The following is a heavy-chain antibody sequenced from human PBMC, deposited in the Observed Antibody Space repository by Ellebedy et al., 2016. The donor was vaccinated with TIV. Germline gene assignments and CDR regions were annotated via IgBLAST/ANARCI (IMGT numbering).Heavy chain of an antibody. CDR3: ARSYGGYAGFDY. CDR2: IIPILGIA. CDR1: RGTFSSYA. V-gene: IGHV1-69*04. J-gene: IGHJ4*02. D-gene: IGHD5-12*01. Sequence: SVKVSXKASRGTFSSYAISWVRQAPGQGLEWMGRIIPILGIANYAQKFQGRVTITRDTSASTAYMELSSLRSEDTAVYYCARSYGGYAGFDYWGQGTLVTVSS.